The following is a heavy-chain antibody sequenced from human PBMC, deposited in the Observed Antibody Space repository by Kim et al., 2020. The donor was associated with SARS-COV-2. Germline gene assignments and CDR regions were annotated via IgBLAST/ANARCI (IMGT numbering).Heavy chain of an antibody. CDR1: GFTFSNYV. D-gene: IGHD3-9*01. V-gene: IGHV3-30*18. Sequence: GGSLRLSCAASGFTFSNYVMHWVRQAPGKGLEWVAVISYDGSNKYFADSVKGRFTISRDNSSNTLFLQMNSLRAEDTAVYYCAKVGNILTVYYDPSPFHYGGEGTLDTVSS. CDR3: AKVGNILTVYYDPSPFHY. J-gene: IGHJ4*02. CDR2: ISYDGSNK.